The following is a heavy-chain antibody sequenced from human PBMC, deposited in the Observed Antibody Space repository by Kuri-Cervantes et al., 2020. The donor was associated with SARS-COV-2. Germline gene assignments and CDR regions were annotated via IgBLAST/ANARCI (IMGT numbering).Heavy chain of an antibody. CDR3: ARGRDKRYSSGSYYYYGMDV. V-gene: IGHV3-48*02. J-gene: IGHJ6*02. CDR1: GFTFSSYS. CDR2: ISSSSSTI. D-gene: IGHD6-19*01. Sequence: GESLKISCAASGFTFSSYSMNWVRQAPGKGLEWVSYISSSSSTIYYADSVKGRFTISRDNAKNSLYLQMNSLRDEDTAVYYCARGRDKRYSSGSYYYYGMDVWGQGTTVTVSS.